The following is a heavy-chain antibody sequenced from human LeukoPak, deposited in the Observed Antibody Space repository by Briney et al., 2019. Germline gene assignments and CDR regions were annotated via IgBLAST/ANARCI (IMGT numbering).Heavy chain of an antibody. CDR2: IYSSGNT. D-gene: IGHD5-18*01. J-gene: IGHJ5*02. V-gene: IGHV4-61*05. CDR1: GGSISSSSYY. Sequence: PSETLSLTCTVSGGSISSSSYYWGWIRQPPGKGLEWIGYIYSSGNTNYQPSLKSRVTFSLDTSKNHFSLKLDSVTAADTAVYYCARLRRMDTTMIMTSWFDPWGQGTLVTVSS. CDR3: ARLRRMDTTMIMTSWFDP.